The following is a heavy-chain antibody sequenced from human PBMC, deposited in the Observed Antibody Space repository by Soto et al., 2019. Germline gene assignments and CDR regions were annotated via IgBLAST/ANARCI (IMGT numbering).Heavy chain of an antibody. Sequence: SETLSLTCAVYGGSFSDYYWSWIRQPPGKGLEWIGEIDHSGSTTYNPSLKSRVTISVDTSKKQFSLKLSSVTAADTAVYYCARETYGDYVGYFDPWGQGTLVTVSS. D-gene: IGHD4-17*01. V-gene: IGHV4-34*01. CDR2: IDHSGST. CDR1: GGSFSDYY. J-gene: IGHJ5*02. CDR3: ARETYGDYVGYFDP.